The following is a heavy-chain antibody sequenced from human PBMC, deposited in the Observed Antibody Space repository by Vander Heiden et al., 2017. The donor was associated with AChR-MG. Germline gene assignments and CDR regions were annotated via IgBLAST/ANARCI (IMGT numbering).Heavy chain of an antibody. J-gene: IGHJ4*02. CDR1: GGSISSSSYY. V-gene: IGHV4-39*01. CDR3: ASYGSRVRGVY. D-gene: IGHD2-2*01. Sequence: QLQLQESGPGLVTPSETLSLTCTVSGGSISSSSYYWGWIRQHPGKGLEWIGSIDYSGSTYYNPSLKSRVTISVDTSKNQFSLKLSSVTAADTAGYYCASYGSRVRGVYWGQGTLGTVAS. CDR2: IDYSGST.